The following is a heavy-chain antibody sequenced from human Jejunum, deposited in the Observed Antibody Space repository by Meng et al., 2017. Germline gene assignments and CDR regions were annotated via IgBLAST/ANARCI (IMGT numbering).Heavy chain of an antibody. CDR3: AREWSGSFRHFDY. CDR1: GGSISSSDW. D-gene: IGHD3-16*02. J-gene: IGHJ4*02. V-gene: IGHV4-4*02. Sequence: VPLHRLRPGLLQPSGTLSLIFGVSGGSISSSDWWSWVRQPPGKGLEWIGEIHHSGSTNYNPSLKSRVTISVDKSKNQFSLKLSSVTAADTAVYYCAREWSGSFRHFDYWGQGTLVTVSS. CDR2: IHHSGST.